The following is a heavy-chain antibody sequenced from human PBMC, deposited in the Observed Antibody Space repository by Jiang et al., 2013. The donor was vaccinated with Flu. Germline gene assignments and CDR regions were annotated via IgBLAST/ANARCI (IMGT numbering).Heavy chain of an antibody. CDR3: ARGGKYSSGWYVGY. CDR1: GYTFTNYG. D-gene: IGHD6-19*01. V-gene: IGHV1-18*01. J-gene: IGHJ4*02. CDR2: ISAYNGNT. Sequence: GAEVKKPGASVKVSCKASGYTFTNYGINWVRQAPGQGPEWMGWISAYNGNTSYAQRLQGRVTMTTDTSTSTAYMELRSLGSDDTAVFYCARGGKYSSGWYVGYWGQGTLVTVSS.